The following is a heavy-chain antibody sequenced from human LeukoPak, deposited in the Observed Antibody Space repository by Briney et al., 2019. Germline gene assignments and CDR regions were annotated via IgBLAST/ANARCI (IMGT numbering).Heavy chain of an antibody. V-gene: IGHV1-18*01. Sequence: ASVKVSCKASGYTFTSYGISWVRQAPGQGLEWMGWISAYNGNTNYAQKLQGRVTMTTDTSTSTAYMELRSLRSDDTAVYYCARERLWFGELVGNWFDPWGQGTLVTVSS. CDR1: GYTFTSYG. CDR3: ARERLWFGELVGNWFDP. D-gene: IGHD3-10*01. CDR2: ISAYNGNT. J-gene: IGHJ5*02.